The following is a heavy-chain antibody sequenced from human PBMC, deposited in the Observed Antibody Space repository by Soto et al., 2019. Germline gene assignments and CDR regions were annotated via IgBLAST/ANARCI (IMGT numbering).Heavy chain of an antibody. CDR3: AREALYSSGWYYSDY. CDR2: ISAYNGNT. CDR1: GYTFNTYG. V-gene: IGHV1-18*01. Sequence: ASAKVSCKASGYTFNTYGINWVRQAPGQGLEWMGWISAYNGNTNYAEKVRGRVTMTTDTSTSTAYMELRSLRSDDTAVYYCAREALYSSGWYYSDYWGQGIPVTVSS. J-gene: IGHJ4*02. D-gene: IGHD6-13*01.